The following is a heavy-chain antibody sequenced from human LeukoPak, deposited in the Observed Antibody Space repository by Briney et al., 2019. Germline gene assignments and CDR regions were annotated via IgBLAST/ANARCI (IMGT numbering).Heavy chain of an antibody. Sequence: GGSLKLSCAASGFTLSNYGMHWVRQAPGKGLEWVALILYDGTNKYYADSMKGRFTISRDNSKNTLYLRMNSLRAEDTAVYHCAKDQNYFGSGSNAFDYWGRGTLVTVSS. CDR3: AKDQNYFGSGSNAFDY. CDR2: ILYDGTNK. J-gene: IGHJ4*02. V-gene: IGHV3-30*02. CDR1: GFTLSNYG. D-gene: IGHD3-10*01.